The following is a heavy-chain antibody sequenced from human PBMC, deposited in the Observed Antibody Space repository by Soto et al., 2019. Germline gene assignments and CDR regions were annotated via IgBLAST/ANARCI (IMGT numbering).Heavy chain of an antibody. V-gene: IGHV3-30*18. D-gene: IGHD6-19*01. CDR3: AKEWGSGWSWAYNWFDP. J-gene: IGHJ5*02. Sequence: QVQLVESGGGVVQPGRSQRLSCAASGFTFSSYGMHWVRQAPGKGLEWVAVISYDGSKKYYADSVKGRFTISRDNSKNTLYLKMNSLKTEDTAGYHCAKEWGSGWSWAYNWFDPWGQGTLVTVSS. CDR2: ISYDGSKK. CDR1: GFTFSSYG.